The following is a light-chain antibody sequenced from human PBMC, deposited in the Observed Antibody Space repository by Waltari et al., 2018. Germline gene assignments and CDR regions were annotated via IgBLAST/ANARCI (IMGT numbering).Light chain of an antibody. V-gene: IGLV2-14*03. CDR2: DVG. CDR3: SSYTSSSTHVV. J-gene: IGLJ2*01. CDR1: SSDVGGYNY. Sequence: QSALTQPASVSGSPGQSITISCTGTSSDVGGYNYVSWYQQRPGKAPKLMFYDVGYRPSVVANLFSGSKSGNTASLTISGLQADDEAEYYCSSYTSSSTHVVFGGGTKLTVL.